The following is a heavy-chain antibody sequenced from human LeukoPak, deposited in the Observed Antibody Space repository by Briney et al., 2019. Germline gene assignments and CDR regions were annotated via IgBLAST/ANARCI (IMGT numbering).Heavy chain of an antibody. D-gene: IGHD1-26*01. Sequence: GGSLRLSCAPSGFTFDDYAMHWVRQTPGKGLEWVSLISGGGRTTFYADSVKGRFTVSRDNGKNSLYLQMTGLRTEDSALYYCGKDIEYSGRYTIDFWGRGTLVSVSS. V-gene: IGHV3-43*02. CDR3: GKDIEYSGRYTIDF. CDR2: ISGGGRTT. J-gene: IGHJ4*02. CDR1: GFTFDDYA.